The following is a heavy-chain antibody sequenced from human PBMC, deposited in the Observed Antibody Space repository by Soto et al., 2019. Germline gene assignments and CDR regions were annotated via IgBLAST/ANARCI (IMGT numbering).Heavy chain of an antibody. V-gene: IGHV1-2*04. CDR3: ARDEGRKVYGMDV. CDR2: INPNSGGT. Sequence: QVQLVQSGAEVKKPGASVKVSCKASGYTFTGYYMHWVRQAPGQGLEWMGWINPNSGGTNYAQKLQGWVTMTRDTSISTAYMELSRLRSDDTAVYYCARDEGRKVYGMDVWGQGTTVTVSS. CDR1: GYTFTGYY. J-gene: IGHJ6*02.